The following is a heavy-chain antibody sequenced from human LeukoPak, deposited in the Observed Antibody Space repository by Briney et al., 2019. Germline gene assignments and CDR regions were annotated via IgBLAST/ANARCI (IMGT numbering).Heavy chain of an antibody. CDR2: ISGGGGST. CDR1: GFTFTSYS. V-gene: IGHV3-23*01. CDR3: AKDRPYFGVVYYYYGMDV. J-gene: IGHJ6*02. Sequence: PGGSLRLSCAASGFTFTSYSMNWVRQAPGKGLEWVSTISGGGGSTYYADSVKGRFTISRDNSKNTLYLQVNSPRAEDTAVYYCAKDRPYFGVVYYYYGMDVWGQGTTVTVSS. D-gene: IGHD3-3*01.